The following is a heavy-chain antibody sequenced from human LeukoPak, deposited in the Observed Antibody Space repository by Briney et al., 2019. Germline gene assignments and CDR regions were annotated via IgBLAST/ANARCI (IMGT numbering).Heavy chain of an antibody. CDR3: AGERNFDRVPFGPPGAFWM. CDR1: GYTFTSYD. CDR2: MNPNSGNT. Sequence: ASVKVSCKASGYTFTSYDINWVRQATGQGLEWMGWMNPNSGNTGYAQKFQGRVTITRNTSISTAYMGLSSLRSEDTAVYYCAGERNFDRVPFGPPGAFWMWGQGTMVTVSS. V-gene: IGHV1-8*03. D-gene: IGHD3-9*01. J-gene: IGHJ3*01.